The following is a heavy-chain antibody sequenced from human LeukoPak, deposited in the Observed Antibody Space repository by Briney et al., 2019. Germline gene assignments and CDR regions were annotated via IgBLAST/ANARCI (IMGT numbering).Heavy chain of an antibody. V-gene: IGHV3-7*03. CDR2: IKQDGSEK. CDR1: GFTFSSYW. CDR3: AKDKSGYTSGWFDY. J-gene: IGHJ4*02. D-gene: IGHD6-19*01. Sequence: GGSLRLSCAASGFTFSSYWMSWVRQAPGKGLEWVANIKQDGSEKYYADSVKGRFTISRDNAKNSLYLQMNSLRAEDTALYYCAKDKSGYTSGWFDYWGQGTLVTVSS.